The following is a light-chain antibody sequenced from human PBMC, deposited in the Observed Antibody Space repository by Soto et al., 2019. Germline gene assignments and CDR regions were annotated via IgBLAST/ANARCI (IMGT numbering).Light chain of an antibody. CDR3: QSYDSSLRGV. Sequence: QSVLTQPPSVSGAPGQRVPISCTGSNSDIGAGYDVHWYQQLPGTAPKLVIDANNNRPSGVPDRFSASKSGTSASLAITGLKADDEADYYCQSYDSSLRGVFGTGTKLTVL. J-gene: IGLJ1*01. V-gene: IGLV1-40*01. CDR1: NSDIGAGYD. CDR2: ANN.